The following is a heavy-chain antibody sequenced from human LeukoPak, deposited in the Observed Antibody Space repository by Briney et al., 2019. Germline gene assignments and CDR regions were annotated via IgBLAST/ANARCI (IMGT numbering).Heavy chain of an antibody. CDR1: GFTFSSYW. CDR3: ANWNYFFDY. Sequence: GGSLRLSCAASGFTFSSYWMSWVRQAPGKGLEWVANIKQDGSEKYYVDSVKGRFTISRDNSKNTLYLQMNSLRAEDTAVYYCANWNYFFDYWGQGTLVTVSS. D-gene: IGHD1-7*01. V-gene: IGHV3-7*03. J-gene: IGHJ4*02. CDR2: IKQDGSEK.